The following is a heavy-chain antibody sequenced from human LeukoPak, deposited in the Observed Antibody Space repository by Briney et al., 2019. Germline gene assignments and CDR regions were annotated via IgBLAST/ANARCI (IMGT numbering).Heavy chain of an antibody. D-gene: IGHD3-16*01. V-gene: IGHV3-7*01. CDR3: AKQRYGGEDY. J-gene: IGHJ4*02. CDR2: INQDGSEK. CDR1: GFTFSNYW. Sequence: PGGSLRLSCAVSGFTFSNYWMSWVRQAPRKGLEWVANINQDGSEKYYVDSVKGRFTISRDNAKNSLYLQMNSLRAENTAVYYCAKQRYGGEDYWGQGTLVTVSS.